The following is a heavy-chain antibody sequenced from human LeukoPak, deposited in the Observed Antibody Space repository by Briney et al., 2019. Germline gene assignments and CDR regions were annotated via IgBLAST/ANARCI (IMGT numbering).Heavy chain of an antibody. Sequence: SVKVSCKASGGTFSSYAISWVRQAPGQGLEWMGGIIPIFGTANYAQKFQGRVTITADESTSTAYMELSNLRSEDTAVYYCARTYYPDYYYGMDVWGQGTTVTVSS. CDR2: IIPIFGTA. CDR1: GGTFSSYA. D-gene: IGHD3-10*01. CDR3: ARTYYPDYYYGMDV. V-gene: IGHV1-69*01. J-gene: IGHJ6*02.